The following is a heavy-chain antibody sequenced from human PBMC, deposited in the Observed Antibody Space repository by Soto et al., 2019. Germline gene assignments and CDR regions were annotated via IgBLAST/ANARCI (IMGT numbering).Heavy chain of an antibody. D-gene: IGHD2-15*01. CDR1: GFTFSSYS. V-gene: IGHV3-48*01. CDR3: ARDKDKLPLDY. J-gene: IGHJ4*02. Sequence: GGSLRLSCAASGFTFSSYSMNWVRQAPGKGLEWVSYISSSSSTIYYADSVKGRFTISRDNAKNSLYLQMNSLRAEDTAVYYCARDKDKLPLDYWGQGTLVTVSS. CDR2: ISSSSSTI.